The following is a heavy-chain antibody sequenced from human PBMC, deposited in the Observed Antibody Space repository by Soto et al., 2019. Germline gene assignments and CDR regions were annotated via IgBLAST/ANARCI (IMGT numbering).Heavy chain of an antibody. V-gene: IGHV1-69*01. CDR2: IIPTFGTA. J-gene: IGHJ4*02. CDR1: GGTFSSNA. CDR3: ARDAPSTPSVY. Sequence: QVQLVQSGAEVKKPGSSVRVSCKASGGTFSSNAISWGRQAPGQGLEWMGAIIPTFGTANYAQNFQGRVTITADESTRTAYMELRSLRFEDTAVYYCARDAPSTPSVYWGQGTLVTVSS.